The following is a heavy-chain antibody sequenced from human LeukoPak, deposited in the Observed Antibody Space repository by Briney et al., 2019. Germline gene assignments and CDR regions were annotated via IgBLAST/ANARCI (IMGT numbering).Heavy chain of an antibody. Sequence: PGGSLRLSCAASGFIFSNYAMSWVRQAPGKGLEWVSAISGSGGSTNYRDSVKDRFTISRDNSKNTLYLQMNSLRAEDTATYYCAKDGSGTYYNRNFDNWGQGTLVTVSS. V-gene: IGHV3-23*01. D-gene: IGHD3-10*01. CDR1: GFIFSNYA. CDR3: AKDGSGTYYNRNFDN. CDR2: ISGSGGST. J-gene: IGHJ4*02.